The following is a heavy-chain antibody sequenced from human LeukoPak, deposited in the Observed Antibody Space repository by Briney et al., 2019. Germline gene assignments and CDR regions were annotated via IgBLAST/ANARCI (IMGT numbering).Heavy chain of an antibody. CDR1: GFTFSDYY. J-gene: IGHJ4*02. V-gene: IGHV3-11*01. D-gene: IGHD2-2*01. Sequence: SGGSLRLSCAASGFTFSDYYMRWVRQAPGKGLERVSYMKRGGGTIYYADSVTRRFTISRDNAKNSLYLQMNSLRAEDTAMYYCVRAEGCSSSSCHLDYWGRGTLVTVSS. CDR3: VRAEGCSSSSCHLDY. CDR2: MKRGGGTI.